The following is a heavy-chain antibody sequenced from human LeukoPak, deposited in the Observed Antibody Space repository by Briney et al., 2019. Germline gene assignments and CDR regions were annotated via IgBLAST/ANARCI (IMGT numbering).Heavy chain of an antibody. CDR3: ARAFPDYGVVPMDY. J-gene: IGHJ4*02. CDR2: IIPIFGTA. Sequence: ASVKVSCKASGGTFSIYAISWVRQAPGQGLEWMGGIIPIFGTANYAQKFQGRVTITADESTSTAYMELSSLRSEDTAVYYCARAFPDYGVVPMDYWGQGTLVTVSS. V-gene: IGHV1-69*13. D-gene: IGHD4-17*01. CDR1: GGTFSIYA.